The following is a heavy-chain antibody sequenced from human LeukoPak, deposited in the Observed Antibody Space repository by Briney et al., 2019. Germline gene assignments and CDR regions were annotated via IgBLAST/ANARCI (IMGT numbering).Heavy chain of an antibody. CDR3: ARDSGWYPGYFDY. V-gene: IGHV4-59*01. Sequence: SETLSPTCTVSGGSISSYYWSWIRQPPGKGLEWIGYIYYSGSTNYNPSLKSRVTISVDTSKNQFSLKLSPVTAADTAVYYCARDSGWYPGYFDYWGQGTLVTVSS. CDR1: GGSISSYY. D-gene: IGHD6-19*01. J-gene: IGHJ4*02. CDR2: IYYSGST.